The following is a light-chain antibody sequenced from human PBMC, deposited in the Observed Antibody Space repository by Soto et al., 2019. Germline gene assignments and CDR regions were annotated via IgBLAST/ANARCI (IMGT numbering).Light chain of an antibody. J-gene: IGKJ2*01. CDR3: QQYNRMYT. CDR1: QSISSW. CDR2: DAS. V-gene: IGKV1-5*01. Sequence: DIQMTQSPSTLSPSVGDRVTITCRASQSISSWLAWYQQKPGKAPKLLIYDASSLESGVPSRLSGSVSGTEFTLSISSLQPDDIATYYCQQYNRMYTFGQGTKLEIK.